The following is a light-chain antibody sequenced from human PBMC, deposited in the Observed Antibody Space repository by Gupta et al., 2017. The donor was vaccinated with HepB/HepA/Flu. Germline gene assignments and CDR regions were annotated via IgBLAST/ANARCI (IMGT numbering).Light chain of an antibody. CDR3: QQDDDIPIT. CDR2: WAS. V-gene: IGKV4-1*01. CDR1: QNLLYANNKDY. J-gene: IGKJ5*01. Sequence: DIVMTQSPDSLAVSLGERATINCKSSQNLLYANNKDYLAWYQKKPAQPPKLLISWASTRESGVPDRFSGSGSRTDFTLTISGLQADDVAVYYCQQDDDIPITFGQGTRLEIK.